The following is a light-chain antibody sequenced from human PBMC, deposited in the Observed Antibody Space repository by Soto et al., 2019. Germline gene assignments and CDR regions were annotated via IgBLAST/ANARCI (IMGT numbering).Light chain of an antibody. CDR2: AAS. Sequence: IQMTQSPSSLSPHLGDSGTVTCRASQSISSYLNWYQQKPGKAPKXMIYAASSLQSGVPSRFSGSGSGTDFTITISSLQPEDVATYYCQQSYSTPRTFGQGTRLEIK. CDR1: QSISSY. J-gene: IGKJ5*01. CDR3: QQSYSTPRT. V-gene: IGKV1-39*01.